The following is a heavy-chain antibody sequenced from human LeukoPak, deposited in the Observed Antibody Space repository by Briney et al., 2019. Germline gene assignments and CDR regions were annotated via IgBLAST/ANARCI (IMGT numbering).Heavy chain of an antibody. Sequence: GGSLRLSCAASGFTFSSYAMSWVRQAPGKGLEWVSAISGSGGSTYYADSVKGRFTISRDNSKNTLYLQMNSLRAEDTAVYFCAKTLLWFGELPNPFDYWGQGTLVTVSS. D-gene: IGHD3-10*01. CDR1: GFTFSSYA. CDR3: AKTLLWFGELPNPFDY. CDR2: ISGSGGST. V-gene: IGHV3-23*01. J-gene: IGHJ4*02.